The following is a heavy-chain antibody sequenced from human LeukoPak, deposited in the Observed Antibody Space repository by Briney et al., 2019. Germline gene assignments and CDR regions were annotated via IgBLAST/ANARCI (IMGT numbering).Heavy chain of an antibody. CDR3: ATINWQLGAFDI. Sequence: GASVKVSCKVSGYTLTELSMHWVRQAPGKGREWMGGFDHEDGETIYAQKFQGRVTMTEDTSTDTAYMELSSLRSEDTAVYYCATINWQLGAFDIWGQGTMVTVSS. CDR2: FDHEDGET. J-gene: IGHJ3*02. CDR1: GYTLTELS. V-gene: IGHV1-24*01. D-gene: IGHD6-6*01.